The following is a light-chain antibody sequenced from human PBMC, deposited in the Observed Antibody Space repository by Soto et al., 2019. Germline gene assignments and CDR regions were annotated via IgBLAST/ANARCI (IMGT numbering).Light chain of an antibody. J-gene: IGLJ2*01. CDR2: GNS. Sequence: QSALTQPASVSGSPGQSITISCTGTSSDVGGYNDVSWYQQHPGKAPKLLIYGNSNRPSGVPDRFSGSKSGTSASLAITGLQAEDEADYYCQSYDSSLSAVVFGGGTKLTVL. V-gene: IGLV2-14*01. CDR1: SSDVGGYND. CDR3: QSYDSSLSAVV.